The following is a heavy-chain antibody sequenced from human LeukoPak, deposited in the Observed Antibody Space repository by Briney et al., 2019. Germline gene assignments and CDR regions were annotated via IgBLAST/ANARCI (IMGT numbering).Heavy chain of an antibody. J-gene: IGHJ4*02. D-gene: IGHD1-1*01. CDR3: TRDRGAYNLYDY. CDR1: GFTFGDYA. V-gene: IGHV3-49*03. Sequence: SXRLSCTASGFTFGDYAMSWIRQAPGKGLEWVGFIRSKAYGETADYAASVKGRYTISRDDSKAIAYLQMNSLKTEDTAVYHCTRDRGAYNLYDYWGQGTLVTVSS. CDR2: IRSKAYGETA.